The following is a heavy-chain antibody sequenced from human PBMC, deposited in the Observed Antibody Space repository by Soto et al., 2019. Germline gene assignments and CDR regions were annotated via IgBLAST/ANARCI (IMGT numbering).Heavy chain of an antibody. V-gene: IGHV3-49*03. CDR2: IITTAFGGTS. Sequence: GGSLRLSCTASGFAFGEYAVGWFRQAPGKGLEWVGFIITTAFGGTSEYAASVQGRFTISRDDSKNIAFLQMHSLKTEDTAVYYCARSLEYYYGWGNYYPMAFWGQGT. J-gene: IGHJ4*02. CDR3: ARSLEYYYGWGNYYPMAF. CDR1: GFAFGEYA. D-gene: IGHD3-10*01.